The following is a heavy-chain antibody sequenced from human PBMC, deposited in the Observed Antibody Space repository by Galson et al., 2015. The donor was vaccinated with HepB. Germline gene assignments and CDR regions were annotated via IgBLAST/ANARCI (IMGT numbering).Heavy chain of an antibody. CDR3: ARAPPNTAMVPYFDY. CDR1: GFTFSSYA. CDR2: ISGSGGST. V-gene: IGHV3-23*01. J-gene: IGHJ4*02. D-gene: IGHD5-18*01. Sequence: SLRLSCAASGFTFSSYAMSWVRQAPGKGLEWVSAISGSGGSTYYADSVKGRFTISRDNSKNTLYLQMNSLRAGDTAVYYCARAPPNTAMVPYFDYWGQGTLVTVSS.